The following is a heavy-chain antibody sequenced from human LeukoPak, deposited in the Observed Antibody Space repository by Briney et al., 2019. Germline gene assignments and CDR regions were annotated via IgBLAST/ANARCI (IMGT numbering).Heavy chain of an antibody. J-gene: IGHJ3*02. CDR1: GFTFNSYG. V-gene: IGHV3-30*02. Sequence: QAGGSLRLSCAASGFTFNSYGMHWVRQAPGKGLEWLAFIRYDGSNKYYADSVKGRFTISRDNSKNTLYLQMNSLRAEDTAVYYCAKDALIVVVPAAMDFAFDIWGQGTMVTVSS. CDR3: AKDALIVVVPAAMDFAFDI. D-gene: IGHD2-2*01. CDR2: IRYDGSNK.